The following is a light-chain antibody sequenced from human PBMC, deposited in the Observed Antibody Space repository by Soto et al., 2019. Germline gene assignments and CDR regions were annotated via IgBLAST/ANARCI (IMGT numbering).Light chain of an antibody. CDR2: GNS. Sequence: QSVLTQPPSVSGAPGQRVTISCTGSSSNIGAGYDVHWYQQLPGTAPKLLIYGNSNRPSGVPDRFSGSKSGSSASLAITGPQAEDEADYDCQCYDFGLSGRVVFGGGTKLTVL. J-gene: IGLJ2*01. V-gene: IGLV1-40*01. CDR3: QCYDFGLSGRVV. CDR1: SSNIGAGYD.